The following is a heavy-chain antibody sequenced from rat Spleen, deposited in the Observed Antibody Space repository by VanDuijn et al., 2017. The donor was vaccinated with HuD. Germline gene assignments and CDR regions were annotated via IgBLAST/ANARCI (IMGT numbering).Heavy chain of an antibody. CDR3: TRGGNYDFDY. CDR2: MSYDGSST. V-gene: IGHV5-31*01. Sequence: EVQLVESGGGLVQPGRSLKLSCVASGFTFNYYWMTWIRQAPTKGLEWVATMSYDGSSTYYRVSVKGRFTISRDNAKSTLYLQMNSLRSEDTATYYCTRGGNYDFDYWGQGVMVTVSS. J-gene: IGHJ2*01. D-gene: IGHD1-10*01. CDR1: GFTFNYYW.